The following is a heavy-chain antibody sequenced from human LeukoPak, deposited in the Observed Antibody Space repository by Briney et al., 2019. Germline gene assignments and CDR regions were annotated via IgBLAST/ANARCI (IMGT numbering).Heavy chain of an antibody. V-gene: IGHV1-8*03. D-gene: IGHD4-17*01. CDR3: ARTTSLTASGYDC. J-gene: IGHJ4*02. Sequence: ASVKVSCKTSGYTFTTYPINWVRQATGQGLEWLGWMNPYNGDRGYAQKFQGRLSITSETSISTAYMELSSLKSDDTAVYFCARTTSLTASGYDCWGQGTLVTVSS. CDR2: MNPYNGDR. CDR1: GYTFTTYP.